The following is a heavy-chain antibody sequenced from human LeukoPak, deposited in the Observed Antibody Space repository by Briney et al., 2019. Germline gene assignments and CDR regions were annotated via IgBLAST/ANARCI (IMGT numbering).Heavy chain of an antibody. J-gene: IGHJ4*02. CDR3: ARVVRPSSWYYFDY. Sequence: GGSLRLSCAASGFTFSSYAMSWVRQAPGKGLEWVSAISGSGGSTYYADSVKGRFTISRDNSKNTLYLQMNSLRAEDTAVYYCARVVRPSSWYYFDYWGQGTLVTVSS. V-gene: IGHV3-23*01. D-gene: IGHD6-13*01. CDR2: ISGSGGST. CDR1: GFTFSSYA.